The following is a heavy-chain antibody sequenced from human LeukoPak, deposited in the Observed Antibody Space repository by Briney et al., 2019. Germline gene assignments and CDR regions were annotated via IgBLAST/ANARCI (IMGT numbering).Heavy chain of an antibody. CDR2: ISTSGSDV. CDR3: ARRTAAGPFDY. D-gene: IGHD6-13*01. V-gene: IGHV3-21*01. Sequence: GGPLSLSCAASRFAFRRYLVNWVRQAPAMGLQWFSSISTSGSDVNYADSVKGRFTVSRDNAKSSLYLEMNSLTAEDTAVYYCARRTAAGPFDYWGQGTLVTVSS. CDR1: RFAFRRYL. J-gene: IGHJ4*02.